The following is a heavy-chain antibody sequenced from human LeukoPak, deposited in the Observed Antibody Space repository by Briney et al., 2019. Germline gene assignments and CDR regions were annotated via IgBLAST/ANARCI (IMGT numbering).Heavy chain of an antibody. V-gene: IGHV1-3*03. CDR2: INAGNGNT. CDR1: GYTFTSYA. J-gene: IGHJ4*02. CDR3: ARGTTIAARLIFDY. Sequence: ASVKVSCKASGYTFTSYAMHWVRQAPGQRLEWMGWINAGNGNTKYSQEFQGRVTITRDTSASTAYMELSSLRSEDMAVDYCARGTTIAARLIFDYWGQGTLVTVSS. D-gene: IGHD6-6*01.